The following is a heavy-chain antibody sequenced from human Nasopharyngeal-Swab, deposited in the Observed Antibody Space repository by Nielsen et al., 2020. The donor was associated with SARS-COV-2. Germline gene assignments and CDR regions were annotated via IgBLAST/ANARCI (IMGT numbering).Heavy chain of an antibody. CDR3: ARDAAEYFQH. CDR2: IYSGGST. J-gene: IGHJ1*01. V-gene: IGHV3-53*01. Sequence: GESLRLSCAASGFTVSSNYMSWVRQAPGKGLEWVSVIYSGGSTYYADSVKGRFTISRDNSKNTLYLQMNSLRAEDTAVYYCARDAAEYFQHWGQGTLVTVSS. CDR1: GFTVSSNY.